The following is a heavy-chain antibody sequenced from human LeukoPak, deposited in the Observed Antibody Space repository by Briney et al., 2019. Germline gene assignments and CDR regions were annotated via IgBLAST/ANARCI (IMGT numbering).Heavy chain of an antibody. CDR2: ISAYNGNT. V-gene: IGHV1-18*01. Sequence: ASVKVSCKASGSTFTSYGISWVRQAPGQGLEWMGWISAYNGNTNYAQKLQGRVTMTTDTSTSTAYMELRSLRSDDTAVYYCASSSLPSDAFDIWGQGTMVTVSS. CDR3: ASSSLPSDAFDI. D-gene: IGHD2-15*01. J-gene: IGHJ3*02. CDR1: GSTFTSYG.